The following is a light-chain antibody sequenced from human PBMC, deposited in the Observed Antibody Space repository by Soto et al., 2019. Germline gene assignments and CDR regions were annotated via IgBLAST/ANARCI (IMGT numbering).Light chain of an antibody. Sequence: EIVMTQSPATLSVSPGERATLSGMASQSVSRNLAWYRQKPGQAPRLLIYSASTRATGIPARFSGSGSGTEFTLTISSLQSEDFAVYYCQQYNNWPPITFGQGTRLEIK. CDR3: QQYNNWPPIT. J-gene: IGKJ5*01. CDR2: SAS. V-gene: IGKV3D-15*01. CDR1: QSVSRN.